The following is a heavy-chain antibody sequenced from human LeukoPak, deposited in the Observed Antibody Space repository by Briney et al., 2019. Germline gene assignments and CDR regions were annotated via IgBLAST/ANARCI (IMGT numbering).Heavy chain of an antibody. CDR3: ARATRGSSDI. Sequence: PSETLSLTCSVSGGSITSTYYWGWIRQPPGKGLEWIGSMYYSGSTYYNPSLKSRVTMSVDTSKNQFSLKLSSVTAADTAVYYCARATRGSSDIWGQGTMVTVSS. V-gene: IGHV4-39*07. J-gene: IGHJ3*02. CDR2: MYYSGST. D-gene: IGHD2-15*01. CDR1: GGSITSTYY.